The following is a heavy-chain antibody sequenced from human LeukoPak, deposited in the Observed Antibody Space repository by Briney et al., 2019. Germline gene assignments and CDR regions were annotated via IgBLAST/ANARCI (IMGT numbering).Heavy chain of an antibody. J-gene: IGHJ6*02. CDR3: TRGPIQLWIHNAMDV. Sequence: GGSLRLSCTASGFTFGDHAMSWVRQAPGKGLEWVGFIRSKAYRGTTEYAASVKGRFTISRDDSRGIAYLRMNSLKIEDTAVYYCTRGPIQLWIHNAMDVWGQGTTVTVSS. CDR1: GFTFGDHA. D-gene: IGHD5-18*01. V-gene: IGHV3-49*04. CDR2: IRSKAYRGTT.